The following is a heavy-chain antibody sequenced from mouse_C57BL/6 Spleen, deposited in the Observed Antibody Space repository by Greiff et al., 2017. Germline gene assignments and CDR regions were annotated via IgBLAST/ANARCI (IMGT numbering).Heavy chain of an antibody. CDR3: ARHDDYAMDY. CDR1: GFTFSSYT. V-gene: IGHV5-9*01. J-gene: IGHJ4*01. Sequence: EVKLEESGGGLVKPGGSLKLSCAASGFTFSSYTMSWVRQTPEKRLEWVATISGGGGNTYYPDSVKGRYTISRDNAKNTLYLQMSSLRSEDTALXYCARHDDYAMDYWGQGTSVTVSS. CDR2: ISGGGGNT.